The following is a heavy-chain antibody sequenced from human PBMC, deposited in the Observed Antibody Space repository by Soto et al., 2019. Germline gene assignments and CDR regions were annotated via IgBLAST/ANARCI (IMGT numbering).Heavy chain of an antibody. J-gene: IGHJ6*02. CDR1: GGTFSSYA. CDR2: IMPIFRTP. CDR3: ARDNDRLQLGGNYSYIMDV. V-gene: IGHV1-69*05. D-gene: IGHD5-12*01. Sequence: QVQLVQSGAEVKKPGSSVKVSCKASGGTFSSYAISWVRQAPGQGLEGMGGIMPIFRTPDYAQKFQGRVTITTDDSTSTAYMELSSLRSDDTGVYYCARDNDRLQLGGNYSYIMDVWGQGTTVTVSS.